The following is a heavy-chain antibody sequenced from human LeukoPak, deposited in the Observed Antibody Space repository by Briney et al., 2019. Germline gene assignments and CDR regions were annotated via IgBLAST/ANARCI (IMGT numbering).Heavy chain of an antibody. D-gene: IGHD5-18*01. CDR3: ARDGNGYVFDY. CDR2: IWYDGSNK. J-gene: IGHJ4*02. CDR1: GFTFSTSG. Sequence: PGGSLRLSCAASGFTFSTSGMHWVRQAPGKGLEWVAVIWYDGSNKHYAESVKGRFSISRDNSKSTLYLQMNSLRAEDTAVYYCARDGNGYVFDYWGQGTLVTVSS. V-gene: IGHV3-33*01.